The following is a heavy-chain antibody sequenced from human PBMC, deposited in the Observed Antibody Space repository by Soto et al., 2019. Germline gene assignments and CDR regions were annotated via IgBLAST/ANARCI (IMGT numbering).Heavy chain of an antibody. D-gene: IGHD3-10*01. CDR1: GYTFTNYG. V-gene: IGHV1-18*01. J-gene: IGHJ5*02. CDR2: INVYNGNT. Sequence: ASVKVSCKASGYTFTNYGISWARQAPGQGLEWMGWINVYNGNTKYAQKVQGRVTMTTDTSTSTAYMELRSLRSDDTAVYYCARGVGSGSYYNQYTWFDPWGQGTLVTVPQ. CDR3: ARGVGSGSYYNQYTWFDP.